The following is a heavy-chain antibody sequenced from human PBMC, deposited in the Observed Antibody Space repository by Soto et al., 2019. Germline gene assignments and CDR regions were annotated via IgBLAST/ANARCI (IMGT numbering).Heavy chain of an antibody. CDR1: GGTFSSYT. Sequence: QVQLVQSGAEVKKPGSSVKVSCKASGGTFSSYTISWVRQAPGQGLEWMGRIIPILGIANYAQKFQGRVTITEDKSTSTAYMELSSLRSEDTAVYYCARGYGSIFGVVTFDIWGQGTMVTVSS. J-gene: IGHJ3*02. CDR2: IIPILGIA. CDR3: ARGYGSIFGVVTFDI. D-gene: IGHD3-3*01. V-gene: IGHV1-69*02.